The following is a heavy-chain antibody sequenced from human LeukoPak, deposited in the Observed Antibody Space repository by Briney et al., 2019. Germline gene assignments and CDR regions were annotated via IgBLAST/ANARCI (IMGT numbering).Heavy chain of an antibody. D-gene: IGHD6-19*01. J-gene: IGHJ4*02. CDR2: IWYDGSNK. CDR1: GLTFSSYG. CDR3: ARDNPSGGSSGWTGLDY. Sequence: GGSLRLSCAASGLTFSSYGMHWVRQAPGKGLEWVAVIWYDGSNKNYVDSVKGRFTISRDNSKNTLYLEMKSLRAKDTAVYYCARDNPSGGSSGWTGLDYWGQGTLVTVSS. V-gene: IGHV3-33*01.